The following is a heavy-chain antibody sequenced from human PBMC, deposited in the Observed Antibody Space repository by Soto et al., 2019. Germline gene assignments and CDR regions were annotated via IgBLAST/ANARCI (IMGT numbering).Heavy chain of an antibody. V-gene: IGHV3-23*01. CDR3: AKDATRTSGWYYFDY. J-gene: IGHJ4*02. CDR1: GFTFSSFA. D-gene: IGHD6-19*01. Sequence: EVQLWESGGGLVQPGGSLRLSCAASGFTFSSFAMGWVRQAPGKGLEWVSVINDSGGTTYYADSGKGRFTISRDNSKNTLFLQMNSLRAEDTALYYCAKDATRTSGWYYFDYWGQGALVTVSS. CDR2: INDSGGTT.